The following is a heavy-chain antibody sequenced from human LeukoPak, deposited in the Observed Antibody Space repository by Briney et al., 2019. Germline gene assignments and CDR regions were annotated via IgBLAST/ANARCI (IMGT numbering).Heavy chain of an antibody. D-gene: IGHD3-10*01. CDR3: ARGGATMVRGVIRAFDI. Sequence: ASVKVSCKASGYTFTSYDINWVRQATGQGLEWMGWMNPNSGNTGYAQKFQGRVTMTRNTSISTAYMELSSLRSEDTAVYYCARGGATMVRGVIRAFDIWGQGTMVTVSS. CDR2: MNPNSGNT. V-gene: IGHV1-8*01. J-gene: IGHJ3*02. CDR1: GYTFTSYD.